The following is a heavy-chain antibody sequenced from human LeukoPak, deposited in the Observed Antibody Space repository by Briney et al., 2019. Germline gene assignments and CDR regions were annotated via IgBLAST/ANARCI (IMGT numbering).Heavy chain of an antibody. V-gene: IGHV4-61*01. CDR3: TRGSIAYYYMDV. Sequence: SETLSLTCTVSGYSIGIGYYWRWIRQPPGKGLEWIGNIYYSGSTNYNPSLKSRVTISVDTSKNQFSLKLSSVTAADTAVYYCTRGSIAYYYMDVWGKGTTVTISS. J-gene: IGHJ6*03. CDR2: IYYSGST. D-gene: IGHD3-22*01. CDR1: GYSIGIGYY.